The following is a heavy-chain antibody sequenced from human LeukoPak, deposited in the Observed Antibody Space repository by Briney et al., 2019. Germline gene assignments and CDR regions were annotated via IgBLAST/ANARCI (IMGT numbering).Heavy chain of an antibody. J-gene: IGHJ6*03. CDR1: GGPISSGGYY. D-gene: IGHD2-15*01. CDR3: ARVRYCSGGSCYYPYYYYYMDV. Sequence: SQALSLTCTVSGGPISSGGYYWGSIRQHPGKGLEWIGYIYYSWSTYYNPSLKSRVTISVDTSKNQFSLKLSSVTAADTAVYYCARVRYCSGGSCYYPYYYYYMDVWGKGTTVTVSS. CDR2: IYYSWST. V-gene: IGHV4-31*03.